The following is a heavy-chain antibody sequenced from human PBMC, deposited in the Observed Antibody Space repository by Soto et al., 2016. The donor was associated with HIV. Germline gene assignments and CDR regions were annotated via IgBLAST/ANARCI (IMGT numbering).Heavy chain of an antibody. Sequence: QVQLQESGPGLVKPSQTLSLTCSVSGGSINDGRYYWTWIRQNPEKGLEWIGYIHYTGSTYHNPSLKSGVTISIGMSTNQFSLKLTSVTAADTAIYYCARGNEDTSVMRGPXLDYWGPEPGHVSS. CDR3: ARGNEDTSVMRGPXLDY. V-gene: IGHV4-31*03. CDR1: GGSINDGRYY. D-gene: IGHD2-15*01. CDR2: IHYTGST. J-gene: IGHJ4*02.